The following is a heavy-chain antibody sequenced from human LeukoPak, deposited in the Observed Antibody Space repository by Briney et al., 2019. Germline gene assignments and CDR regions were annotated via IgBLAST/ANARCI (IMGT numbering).Heavy chain of an antibody. Sequence: GGSLRLSCAASGFTFSSYAMSWVRQAPGKGLEWVSDISGTGGSIDYADSVKGRFTISRDNSKNTLYLQMNSLRAADTALYYCAKGPLIEVAGTTWDYWGQGTLVTVSS. D-gene: IGHD6-19*01. V-gene: IGHV3-23*01. CDR3: AKGPLIEVAGTTWDY. CDR1: GFTFSSYA. J-gene: IGHJ4*02. CDR2: ISGTGGSI.